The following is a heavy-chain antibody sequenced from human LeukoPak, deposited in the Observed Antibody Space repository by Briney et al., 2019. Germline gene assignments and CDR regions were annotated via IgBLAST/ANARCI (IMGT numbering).Heavy chain of an antibody. CDR3: ARDLGGASHFDY. Sequence: ASVKVSCKASGYTFTSYAMNWVRQAPGQGLEWMGIINPSGGSTSYAQKFQGRVTMTRDMSTSTVYMELSSLRSEDTAVYYCARDLGGASHFDYWGQGTLVTVSS. D-gene: IGHD1-26*01. V-gene: IGHV1-46*01. CDR1: GYTFTSYA. J-gene: IGHJ4*02. CDR2: INPSGGST.